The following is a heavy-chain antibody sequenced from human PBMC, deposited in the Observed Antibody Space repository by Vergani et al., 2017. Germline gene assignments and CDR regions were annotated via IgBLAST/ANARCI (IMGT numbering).Heavy chain of an antibody. CDR1: GGSISNDDYY. J-gene: IGHJ4*02. V-gene: IGHV4-30-4*01. CDR3: ARGLYYYDSSGYGY. Sequence: QLQLQESGPGLVKPSQTLSLTCNVSGGSISNDDYYWSWVRQPPGKGLEWIGYIYYNGSPRYNPSLKSRVTISIGTSKKQFSLKLSSVTAADTAVYYRARGLYYYDSSGYGYWGQGTLVTVSS. CDR2: IYYNGSP. D-gene: IGHD3-22*01.